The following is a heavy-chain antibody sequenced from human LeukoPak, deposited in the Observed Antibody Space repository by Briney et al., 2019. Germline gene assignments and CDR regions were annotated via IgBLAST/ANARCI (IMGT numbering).Heavy chain of an antibody. J-gene: IGHJ4*02. D-gene: IGHD3-16*01. V-gene: IGHV3-74*01. Sequence: GGSLRLSCAASGFTFSSYWMHWVRQAPGKGLVWVSRINSDGSSTSYADSVKGRFTISRDNSKNTLYLQMNSLRAEDTAVYYCAKDSKNYAIDYWGQGTLVTVSS. CDR1: GFTFSSYW. CDR3: AKDSKNYAIDY. CDR2: INSDGSST.